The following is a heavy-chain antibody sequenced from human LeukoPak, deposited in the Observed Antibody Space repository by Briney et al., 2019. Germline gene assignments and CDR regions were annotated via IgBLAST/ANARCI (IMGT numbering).Heavy chain of an antibody. V-gene: IGHV4-59*12. D-gene: IGHD3-10*01. CDR3: ARMGGLYMVRGPIDY. CDR1: GGSISSYY. Sequence: SETLSLTCTVSGGSISSYYWSWIRQPPGKGLEWIGYIYYSGSTNYNPSLKSRVTISVDKSKNQFSLKLSSVTAADTAVYYCARMGGLYMVRGPIDYWGQGTLVTVSS. CDR2: IYYSGST. J-gene: IGHJ4*02.